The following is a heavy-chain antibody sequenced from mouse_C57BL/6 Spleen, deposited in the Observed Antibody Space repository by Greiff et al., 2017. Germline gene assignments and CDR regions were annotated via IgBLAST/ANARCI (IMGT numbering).Heavy chain of an antibody. Sequence: ESGPGILQSSQTLSLTCSFSGFSLSTSGMGVSWIRQPSGKGLEWLAHISWDDDKRFNPSLKSRLTISKDTSRNQVFLKITSVDTADTATYYCARRAQNAYYSNPWYFGVWGTGTTVTVSS. CDR2: ISWDDDK. CDR1: GFSLSTSGMG. J-gene: IGHJ1*03. D-gene: IGHD2-5*01. V-gene: IGHV8-12*01. CDR3: ARRAQNAYYSNPWYFGV.